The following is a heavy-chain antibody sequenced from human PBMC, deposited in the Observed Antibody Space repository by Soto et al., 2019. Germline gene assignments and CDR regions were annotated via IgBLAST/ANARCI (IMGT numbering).Heavy chain of an antibody. J-gene: IGHJ4*02. CDR3: VKDHSSGWYRWTEPDY. Sequence: GGSLRLSCSASGFTFSSYAMHWVRQAPGKGLEYVSAISSNGGSTYYADSVKGRFTISRDNSKNTLYLQMSSLRAEDTAVYYCVKDHSSGWYRWTEPDYWGQGTLVTVSS. CDR1: GFTFSSYA. D-gene: IGHD6-19*01. CDR2: ISSNGGST. V-gene: IGHV3-64D*06.